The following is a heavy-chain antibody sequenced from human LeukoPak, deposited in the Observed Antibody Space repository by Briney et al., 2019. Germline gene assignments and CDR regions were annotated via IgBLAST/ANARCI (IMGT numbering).Heavy chain of an antibody. J-gene: IGHJ4*02. Sequence: GGSLRLSCAASGFTFSTYAMSWVRQAPGKGLEWVSVISGSTDSTYYADSVKGRFTISRDNSKNTLYLEMNSLSPDDTAVYYCARGVEPLAANTLAYWGQGTLVTVSS. CDR1: GFTFSTYA. V-gene: IGHV3-23*01. D-gene: IGHD1-14*01. CDR3: ARGVEPLAANTLAY. CDR2: ISGSTDST.